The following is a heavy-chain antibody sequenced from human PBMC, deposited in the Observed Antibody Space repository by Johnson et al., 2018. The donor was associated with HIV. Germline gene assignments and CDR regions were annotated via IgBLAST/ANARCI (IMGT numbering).Heavy chain of an antibody. CDR3: VSSAQWSGWPPGAFDI. CDR2: IYSGGST. CDR1: GFTFSNYW. D-gene: IGHD6-19*01. Sequence: VQLVESGGGVVQPGGSLRLSCVASGFTFSNYWMSWVRQAPGKGLEWVSVIYSGGSTYYADSVKGRFTISRDNSKNTLYLQMNSLRAEDTAVYYCVSSAQWSGWPPGAFDIWGQGTMVTVSS. V-gene: IGHV3-66*01. J-gene: IGHJ3*02.